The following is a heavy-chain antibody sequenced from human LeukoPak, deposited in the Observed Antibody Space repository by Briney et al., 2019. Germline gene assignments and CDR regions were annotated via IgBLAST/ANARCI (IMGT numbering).Heavy chain of an antibody. J-gene: IGHJ5*02. CDR1: GGSFSGYY. CDR2: INHSGST. CDR3: ARGRREGSGWLGWFDP. V-gene: IGHV4-34*01. D-gene: IGHD6-19*01. Sequence: SETLSLTCAVYGGSFSGYYWSWIRQPPGEGLEWIGEINHSGSTNYNPSLKSRVTISVDTSKNQFSLRLTSVTAADTAVYYCARGRREGSGWLGWFDPWGQGTLVTVSS.